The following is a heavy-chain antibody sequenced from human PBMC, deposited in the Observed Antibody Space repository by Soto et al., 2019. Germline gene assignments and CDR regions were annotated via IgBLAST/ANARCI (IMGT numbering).Heavy chain of an antibody. CDR1: GFTFTTYA. J-gene: IGHJ4*02. CDR2: ISFDGSNN. D-gene: IGHD3-3*01. CDR3: ARPLRFLEWLLAGLDY. Sequence: GGSLRLSCAVSGFTFTTYAMHWVRQAPGKGLEWVAVISFDGSNNYYADSVKGRFTISRDNSKNTLYLQMDSLRVEDTAVYYCARPLRFLEWLLAGLDYWGQGTLVTVSS. V-gene: IGHV3-30-3*01.